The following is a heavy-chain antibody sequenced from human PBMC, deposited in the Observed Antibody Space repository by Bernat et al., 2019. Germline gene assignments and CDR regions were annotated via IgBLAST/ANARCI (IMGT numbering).Heavy chain of an antibody. J-gene: IGHJ4*02. V-gene: IGHV3-30-3*01. Sequence: QVQLVESGGGVVQPGRSLRLSCAASGFTFSSYAMHWVRQAPGKGLEGVAVISYDGSNKYYADSVKGRFTISRDNSKNTLYLQMNSLRAEDTAVYYCARDGVAAAGIDYWGQGTLVTVSS. CDR2: ISYDGSNK. D-gene: IGHD6-13*01. CDR1: GFTFSSYA. CDR3: ARDGVAAAGIDY.